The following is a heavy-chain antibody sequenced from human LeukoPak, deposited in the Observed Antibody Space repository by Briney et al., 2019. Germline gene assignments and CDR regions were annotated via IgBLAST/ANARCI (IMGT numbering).Heavy chain of an antibody. D-gene: IGHD3-22*01. CDR2: IKEDGSEK. Sequence: GGSLRLSCAASGFTFSTYWMSWVRQAPGKGLEWVVNIKEDGSEKYYGGSVKGRFTISRDNAKNSLYLEMNSLRVEDTAVYYCARDSSGYQWGQGTLVTVSS. CDR1: GFTFSTYW. J-gene: IGHJ4*02. CDR3: ARDSSGYQ. V-gene: IGHV3-7*01.